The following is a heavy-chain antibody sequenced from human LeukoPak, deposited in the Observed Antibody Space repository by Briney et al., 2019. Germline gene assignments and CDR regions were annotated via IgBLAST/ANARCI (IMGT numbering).Heavy chain of an antibody. CDR2: IYYSGST. D-gene: IGHD4-17*01. J-gene: IGHJ5*02. Sequence: PSETLSLTCTVSGGSISSYYWSWIRQPPGKGLEWIGYIYYSGSTSYNPSLKSRVTISVDTSKNQFSLKLSSVTAADTAVYYCAREGYGDYGWFDPWGQGTLVTVSS. CDR3: AREGYGDYGWFDP. V-gene: IGHV4-59*01. CDR1: GGSISSYY.